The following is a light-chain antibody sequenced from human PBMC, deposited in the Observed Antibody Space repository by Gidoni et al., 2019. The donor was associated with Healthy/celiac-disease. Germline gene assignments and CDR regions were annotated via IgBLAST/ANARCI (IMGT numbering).Light chain of an antibody. CDR2: DAS. CDR1: QSVSSY. CDR3: QQRSNWPPWT. V-gene: IGKV3-11*01. J-gene: IGKJ1*01. Sequence: EIVLTQSPATLSLSPGERATLSCRASQSVSSYLAWYQQKPGHAPRLLIYDASNRATGIPARFSGSGSGPDFTLTISSLEPEDFAVYYCQQRSNWPPWTFGQGTKVEIK.